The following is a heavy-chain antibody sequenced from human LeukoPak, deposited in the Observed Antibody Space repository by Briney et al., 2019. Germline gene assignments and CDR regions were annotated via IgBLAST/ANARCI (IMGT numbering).Heavy chain of an antibody. V-gene: IGHV3-15*01. D-gene: IGHD3-9*01. CDR3: STDSTIVY. CDR1: GFIFDNYG. CDR2: IKSKTDGGTT. J-gene: IGHJ4*02. Sequence: GGSLRLSCVASGFIFDNYGMSWVRQAPGKGLEWVGRIKSKTDGGTTDYAAPVKGRFSISRDDSKNTLYLQMNSLKTEDTAVYYCSTDSTIVYWGQGTLVTVSS.